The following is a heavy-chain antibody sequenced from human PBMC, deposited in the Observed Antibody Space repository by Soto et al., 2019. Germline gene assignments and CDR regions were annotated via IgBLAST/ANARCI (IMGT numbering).Heavy chain of an antibody. CDR2: IYYSGST. J-gene: IGHJ5*02. V-gene: IGHV4-31*03. Sequence: QVQLQESGPGLVKPSQTLSLTCTVSGGSISSGGYYWSWIRQHPGKGLEWLGYIYYSGSTYYNPSLKSRVTISVDTSKNQSSLKLSSVTAADTAVYYCARVGRDTIFGVVNAWFDPWGQGTLVTVSS. CDR3: ARVGRDTIFGVVNAWFDP. D-gene: IGHD3-3*01. CDR1: GGSISSGGYY.